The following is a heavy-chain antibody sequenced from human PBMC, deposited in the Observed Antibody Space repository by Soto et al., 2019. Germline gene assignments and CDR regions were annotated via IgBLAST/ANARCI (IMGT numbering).Heavy chain of an antibody. CDR3: AKGTNWNYYYYYYMDV. V-gene: IGHV3-23*01. CDR1: GFTFSSYA. D-gene: IGHD1-20*01. J-gene: IGHJ6*03. Sequence: GGSLRLSCAASGFTFSSYAMSWVRQAPGKGLEWVSAISGSGGSTYYADSIKGRFTISRDNSKNTLYLQMNSSRAEDTAVYYCAKGTNWNYYYYYYMDVWGKGTTVTVSS. CDR2: ISGSGGST.